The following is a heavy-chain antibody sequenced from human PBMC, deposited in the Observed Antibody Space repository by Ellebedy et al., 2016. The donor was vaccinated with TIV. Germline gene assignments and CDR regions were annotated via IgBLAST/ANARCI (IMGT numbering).Heavy chain of an antibody. CDR1: GFTFSSYS. CDR2: IYSGGST. CDR3: ARIDVDAFDI. V-gene: IGHV3-66*01. Sequence: PGGSLRLSCAASGFTFSSYSMNWVRQAPGKGLEWVSVIYSGGSTYYADSVKGRFTISRDNSKNTLYLQMNSLRAEDTAVYYCARIDVDAFDIWGQGTMVTVSS. J-gene: IGHJ3*02.